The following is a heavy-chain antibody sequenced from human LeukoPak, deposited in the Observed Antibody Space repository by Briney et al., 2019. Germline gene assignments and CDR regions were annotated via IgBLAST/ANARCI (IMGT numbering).Heavy chain of an antibody. CDR3: ARVWGYYYGSGSYKY. D-gene: IGHD3-10*01. CDR1: GFTFSSYW. J-gene: IGHJ4*02. CDR2: IKRDESEK. Sequence: GGPLRLSCAASGFTFSSYWMSWVPQAPGKGGEWVANIKRDESEKYYVDSVNGRFTISRDNAKDSLYLQMNSLRAEATAVYYCARVWGYYYGSGSYKYWGQGTLVTVAS. V-gene: IGHV3-7*05.